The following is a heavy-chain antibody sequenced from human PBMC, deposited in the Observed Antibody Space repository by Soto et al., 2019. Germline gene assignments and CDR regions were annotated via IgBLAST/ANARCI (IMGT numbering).Heavy chain of an antibody. D-gene: IGHD1-26*01. CDR2: IIPNLGIT. Sequence: QVQLVQSGAELKKPGSSVNVSCQASGDTFTTYTISWVRQAPGQGPEWMGRIIPNLGITNYARKFQGRFAIIADTPSNIVYMELSSLKYDDTAVYRCARVQRFSGSQAFDSWGQGTLVTVSS. V-gene: IGHV1-69*04. CDR1: GDTFTTYT. J-gene: IGHJ5*01. CDR3: ARVQRFSGSQAFDS.